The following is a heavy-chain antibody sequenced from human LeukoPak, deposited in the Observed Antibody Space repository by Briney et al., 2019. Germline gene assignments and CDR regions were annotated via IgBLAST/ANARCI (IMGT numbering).Heavy chain of an antibody. CDR1: GYTFTDYG. D-gene: IGHD3-16*02. CDR2: ISAYNGNT. V-gene: IGHV1-18*01. Sequence: ASMKVSCKASGYTFTDYGISWVRQAPGQGLEWMGWISAYNGNTNYAQKFQGRVTVTTDTSTSTAYMELRSLRSDDTAVYYCARNRGLVPTFVTWGQGTLVTVSS. J-gene: IGHJ4*02. CDR3: ARNRGLVPTFVT.